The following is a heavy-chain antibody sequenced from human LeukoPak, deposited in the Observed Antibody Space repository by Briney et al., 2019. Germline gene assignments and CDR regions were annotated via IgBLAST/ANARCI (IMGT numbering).Heavy chain of an antibody. CDR3: ARDVVVVPAAIHYGMDV. D-gene: IGHD2-2*01. V-gene: IGHV4-59*11. CDR1: GDSTSSHY. J-gene: IGHJ6*02. CDR2: VHSTGST. Sequence: PSETLPLTCTVSGDSTSSHYWSWIRQPPGKGLEWIGFVHSTGSTNYNPSLKSRVSLSVDTSKNQFSLNLSSVTAADTAVYYCARDVVVVPAAIHYGMDVWGQGTTVTVSS.